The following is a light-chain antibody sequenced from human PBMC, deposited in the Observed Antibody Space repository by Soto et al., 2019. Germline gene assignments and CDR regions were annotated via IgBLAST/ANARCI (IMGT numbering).Light chain of an antibody. Sequence: DVQMTQSPSSLSASAGDRVTITCRASQSIHNDLAWYQHKPGKPPKLLMYGASTVQSGVPSRFTGSGYGTEFTFTISSLQPEDVATYYCQKYNSGLRTFGGGTNVEIK. CDR3: QKYNSGLRT. CDR1: QSIHND. CDR2: GAS. J-gene: IGKJ4*02. V-gene: IGKV1-27*01.